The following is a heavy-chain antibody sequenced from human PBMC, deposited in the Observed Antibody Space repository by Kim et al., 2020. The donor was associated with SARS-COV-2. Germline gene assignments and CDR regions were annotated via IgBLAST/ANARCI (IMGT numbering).Heavy chain of an antibody. D-gene: IGHD3-10*01. Sequence: SRKSRVTISVDTSKNQFSLKLSSVTTADTAVYYCARESRLLSFYYYGMDVWGQGTTVTVSS. V-gene: IGHV4-59*01. J-gene: IGHJ6*02. CDR3: ARESRLLSFYYYGMDV.